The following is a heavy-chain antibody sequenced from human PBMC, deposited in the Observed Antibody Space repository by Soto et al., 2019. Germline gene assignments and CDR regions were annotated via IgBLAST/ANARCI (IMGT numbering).Heavy chain of an antibody. CDR2: ISYGGGTT. J-gene: IGHJ4*02. CDR3: AKNPGYYYDSTGYHFDY. Sequence: PGGSLRHSCAASEFTFSNYAMSWVRQAPGKGLEWVSAISYGGGTTYYADSVKGRFTISRDNSKNTLYLQMNSLRAEDTAVYYCAKNPGYYYDSTGYHFDYWGQGTLVTVSS. V-gene: IGHV3-23*01. D-gene: IGHD3-22*01. CDR1: EFTFSNYA.